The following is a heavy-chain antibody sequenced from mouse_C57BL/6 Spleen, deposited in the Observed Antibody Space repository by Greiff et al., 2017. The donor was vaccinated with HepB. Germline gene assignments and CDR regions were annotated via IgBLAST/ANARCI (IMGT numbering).Heavy chain of an antibody. CDR1: GYTFTSYW. Sequence: VQLQQPGAELVKPGASVKMSCKASGYTFTSYWITWVKQRPGQGLKWIGDIYPGSGSTNYNEKFKSKATLTVDTSSSTAYMQLSSLTSEDSAVYYCARRWLLRGDHYAMDYWGQGTSVTVSS. D-gene: IGHD2-3*01. J-gene: IGHJ4*01. CDR3: ARRWLLRGDHYAMDY. V-gene: IGHV1-55*01. CDR2: IYPGSGST.